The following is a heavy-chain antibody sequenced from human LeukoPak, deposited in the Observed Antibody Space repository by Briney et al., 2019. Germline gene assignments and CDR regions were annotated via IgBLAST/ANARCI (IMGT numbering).Heavy chain of an antibody. CDR2: ISAYDGNT. CDR1: GYTFTNYG. J-gene: IGHJ5*02. Sequence: GASVKVSCKASGYTFTNYGISWVRQAPGQGLEWMGRISAYDGNTNYAQNLQGRVTMTTDSSTDTAYMELRSLGSYDTAVYYCARDVAFYGSSWHNWFDPWGQGTLVTVSS. V-gene: IGHV1-18*01. D-gene: IGHD6-13*01. CDR3: ARDVAFYGSSWHNWFDP.